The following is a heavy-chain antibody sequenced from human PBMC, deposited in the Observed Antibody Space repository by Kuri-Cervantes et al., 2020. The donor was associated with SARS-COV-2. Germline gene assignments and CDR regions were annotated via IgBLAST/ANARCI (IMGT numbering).Heavy chain of an antibody. V-gene: IGHV4-38-2*01. CDR3: ARGSAGGRYSNYVLDY. CDR1: GYSISSGYY. CDR2: IYHSGST. D-gene: IGHD4-11*01. J-gene: IGHJ4*02. Sequence: GSLRLSCAVSGYSISSGYYWGWIRQPPGKGLEWIGSIYHSGSTYYNPSLKSRVTMTRDTSTSTVYMELSSLRSEDTAVYYCARGSAGGRYSNYVLDYWGQGTLVTVSS.